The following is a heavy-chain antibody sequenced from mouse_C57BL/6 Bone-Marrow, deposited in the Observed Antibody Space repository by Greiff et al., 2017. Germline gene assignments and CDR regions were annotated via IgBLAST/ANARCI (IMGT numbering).Heavy chain of an antibody. V-gene: IGHV1-55*01. Sequence: QVQLQQPGAELVKPGASVKMSCKASGYTFTSYWITWVKQRPGQGLEWIGDIYPGSGSTNYNEKFKSKATLTVDTSSSTAYMQLSSLTSEDSAVYYCARSYYYGSSWIYWGQGTTLTVSS. CDR3: ARSYYYGSSWIY. CDR2: IYPGSGST. J-gene: IGHJ2*01. CDR1: GYTFTSYW. D-gene: IGHD1-1*01.